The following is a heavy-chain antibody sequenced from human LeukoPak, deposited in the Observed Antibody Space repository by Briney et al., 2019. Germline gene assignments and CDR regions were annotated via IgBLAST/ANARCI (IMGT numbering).Heavy chain of an antibody. CDR1: GYTFTSYA. CDR2: INAGNGNT. CDR3: ARDGHDPGYFDY. J-gene: IGHJ4*02. D-gene: IGHD1-1*01. Sequence: ASVKVSCKASGYTFTSYAMHWVRQAPGQRLEWMGWINAGNGNTKYSQKFQGRVTITRDTSASTAYMELSSLRSEDTAVYYCARDGHDPGYFDYWGQGTLVTVSS. V-gene: IGHV1-3*01.